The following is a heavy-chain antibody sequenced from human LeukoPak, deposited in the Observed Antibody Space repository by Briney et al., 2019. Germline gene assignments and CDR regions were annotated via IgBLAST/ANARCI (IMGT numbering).Heavy chain of an antibody. CDR1: GFTFSSYS. V-gene: IGHV3-21*01. D-gene: IGHD3-10*02. J-gene: IGHJ6*04. CDR2: ISSSSSYT. CDR3: AELGITMIGGV. Sequence: GGSLRLFCAASGFTFSSYSMICAREAPGKGREGVSSISSSSSYTYYADSVKGRFTISRDNTKNSLYLQMNSLRAEDTAVYYCAELGITMIGGVWGKGTTVTISS.